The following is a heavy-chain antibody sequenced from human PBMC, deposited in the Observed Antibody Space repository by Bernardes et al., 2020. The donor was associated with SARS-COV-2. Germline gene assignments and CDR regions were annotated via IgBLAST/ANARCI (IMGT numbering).Heavy chain of an antibody. CDR2: IKSDGSTT. D-gene: IGHD6-13*01. J-gene: IGHJ4*02. Sequence: GGSLRLSCAASGFIFSSYWMHWVRQVPGRGLVWLSRIKSDGSTTNYADPVKGRFTISRDNAKNTLWLQMNSLRVEDTAVYFCAKGGGSSWDFYLDYWGQGTLVTVSP. V-gene: IGHV3-74*01. CDR1: GFIFSSYW. CDR3: AKGGGSSWDFYLDY.